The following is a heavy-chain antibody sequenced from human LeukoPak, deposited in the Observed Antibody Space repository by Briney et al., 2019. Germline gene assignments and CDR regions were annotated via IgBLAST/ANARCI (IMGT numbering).Heavy chain of an antibody. V-gene: IGHV4-61*02. Sequence: PSQTLSLTCTVSGASVSSGRYYWTWIRQPAGKGLEWIGRIYTSGTTKYDPSLESRVAISMDTSKNQFSLKLTSVTAADTAVYYCARLSGYYDSSPEVWGQETLVAVSS. CDR2: IYTSGTT. CDR3: ARLSGYYDSSPEV. J-gene: IGHJ4*02. CDR1: GASVSSGRYY. D-gene: IGHD3-22*01.